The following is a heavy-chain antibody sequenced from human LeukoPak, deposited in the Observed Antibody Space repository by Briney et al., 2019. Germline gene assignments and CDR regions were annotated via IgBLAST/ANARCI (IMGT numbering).Heavy chain of an antibody. V-gene: IGHV4-4*07. CDR1: GGSISSYY. CDR3: TRDTGTTGEVKFDP. CDR2: IYTSGST. J-gene: IGHJ5*02. D-gene: IGHD4-17*01. Sequence: SETLSLTCTVSGGSISSYYWSWIRQPAGKGLEWIGRIYTSGSTNYNPSLKSRVTTSVDTSKSQFSLNLMSVTAADTAVYYCTRDTGTTGEVKFDPWGQGTLVTVSS.